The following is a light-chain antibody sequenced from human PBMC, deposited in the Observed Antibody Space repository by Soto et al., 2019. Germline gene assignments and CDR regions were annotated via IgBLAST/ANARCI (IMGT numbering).Light chain of an antibody. J-gene: IGKJ3*01. CDR3: QQYGSIPFT. CDR1: QSVSSTY. Sequence: EIVLTQSPGTLSLSPGERATLSCRASQSVSSTYLGWYQQKPGQAPRLLISGASSRATGIPDRFSGSGSGTDFTLTISRLAPEDFSVYYCQQYGSIPFTFGPGTKLDI. V-gene: IGKV3-20*01. CDR2: GAS.